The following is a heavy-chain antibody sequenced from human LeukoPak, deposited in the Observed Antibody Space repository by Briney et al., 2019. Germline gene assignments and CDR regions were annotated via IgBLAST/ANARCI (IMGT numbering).Heavy chain of an antibody. CDR1: GGSISSSSYY. CDR3: PLSYGNNWSRAFDI. J-gene: IGHJ3*02. V-gene: IGHV4-39*01. D-gene: IGHD1-1*01. Sequence: SETLSLTCTVSGGSISSSSYYWGWLRQPPGKGLEWIGTIYYSGSTYYNPSLKSRVTLSVDTSKNQFSLKLSSGTAADTAVYYCPLSYGNNWSRAFDIWGQGTMVTVSS. CDR2: IYYSGST.